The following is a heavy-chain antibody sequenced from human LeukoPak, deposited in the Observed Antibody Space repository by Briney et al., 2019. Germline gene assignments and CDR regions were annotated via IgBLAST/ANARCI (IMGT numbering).Heavy chain of an antibody. CDR3: ARRLKQWLVPYFDY. CDR1: GDSFSSSNYF. CDR2: IYYTGFT. J-gene: IGHJ4*02. V-gene: IGHV4-39*01. D-gene: IGHD6-19*01. Sequence: PSETLSLTCTVSGDSFSSSNYFWGWIRQPPGKGLEWIGTIYYTGFTYYNPSLKSRVTISVDTSKNQFSLKLSSVTAADTAVYCCARRLKQWLVPYFDYWGQGTLVTVSS.